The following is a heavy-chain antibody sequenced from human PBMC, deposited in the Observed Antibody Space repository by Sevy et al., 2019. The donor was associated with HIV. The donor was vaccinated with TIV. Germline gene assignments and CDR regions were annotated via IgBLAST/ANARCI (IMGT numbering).Heavy chain of an antibody. Sequence: GGSLRLSCAASGFTFSSYSMNWVRQAPGKGLGWVSSISSSSSYIYYADSVKGRFTISRDNAKNSLYLQMNSLRAEDTAVYYCARDGSAAATYYYYYGMDVWGQGTTVTVSS. CDR1: GFTFSSYS. CDR3: ARDGSAAATYYYYYGMDV. D-gene: IGHD6-13*01. V-gene: IGHV3-21*01. J-gene: IGHJ6*02. CDR2: ISSSSSYI.